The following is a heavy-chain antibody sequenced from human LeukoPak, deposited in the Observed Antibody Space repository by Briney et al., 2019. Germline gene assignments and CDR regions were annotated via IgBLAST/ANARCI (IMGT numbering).Heavy chain of an antibody. D-gene: IGHD2-15*01. CDR3: ARGVGYCSSSRCSPGYYMDV. CDR2: ISRCGSII. V-gene: IGHV3-48*03. Sequence: PGGSLRLSCVASRFSFSGYEMNWVRRAPGKGLEWVAYISRCGSIIKYADSVKGRFTISRDDTKNSLYLQMNSLRAEDTALYFCARGVGYCSSSRCSPGYYMDVWGQGTTVTVFS. CDR1: RFSFSGYE. J-gene: IGHJ6*03.